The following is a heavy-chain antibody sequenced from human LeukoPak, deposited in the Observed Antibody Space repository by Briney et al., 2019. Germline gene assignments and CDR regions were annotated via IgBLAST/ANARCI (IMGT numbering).Heavy chain of an antibody. CDR3: ARDGYYYDSSGYYRAFDI. CDR2: IYYSGST. J-gene: IGHJ3*02. CDR1: GGSISSYY. V-gene: IGHV4-59*01. Sequence: SETLSLTCTVSGGSISSYYWSWIRQPPGKGLEWIGYIYYSGSTNYNPSLKSRITISVDTSKNQFSLKLSSVIAADTAVYYCARDGYYYDSSGYYRAFDIWGQGTMVTVSS. D-gene: IGHD3-22*01.